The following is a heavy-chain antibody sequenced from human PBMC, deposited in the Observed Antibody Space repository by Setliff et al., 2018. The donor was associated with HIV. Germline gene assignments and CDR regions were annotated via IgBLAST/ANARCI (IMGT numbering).Heavy chain of an antibody. V-gene: IGHV4-59*01. Sequence: SETLSLTCIVSGASISSNTWSWIRQAPGKGLQWIGFIYNSVTTNYNPSLKSRVTISLDTSKNQFSLKLTSVTAADTAVYYCAGGGTSSNWFGPWGQGTLVTVTS. J-gene: IGHJ5*02. CDR1: GASISSNT. CDR2: IYNSVTT. D-gene: IGHD2-2*01. CDR3: AGGGTSSNWFGP.